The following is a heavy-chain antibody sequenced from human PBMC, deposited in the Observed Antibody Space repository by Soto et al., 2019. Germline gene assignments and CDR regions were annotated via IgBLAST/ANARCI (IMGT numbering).Heavy chain of an antibody. CDR2: INEDSSYI. CDR1: GFDFSSYS. J-gene: IGHJ6*03. Sequence: EVQLVESGAGLVKPGGSLRLSCAASGFDFSSYSMNWVRQAPGKGLELVYSINEDSSYIYYAHSLRGRFTISRDRARESLSLQMSSQRAEDTSVYYCVRDFGWYLRSGYMDDGGYGGRVTVSS. CDR3: VRDFGWYLRSGYMDD. D-gene: IGHD3-3*01. V-gene: IGHV3-21*02.